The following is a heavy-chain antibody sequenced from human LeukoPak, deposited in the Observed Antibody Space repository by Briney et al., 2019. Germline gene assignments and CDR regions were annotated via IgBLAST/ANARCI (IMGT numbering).Heavy chain of an antibody. CDR1: GFTISSNY. Sequence: GGSLRLSCAASGFTISSNYMSWVRQAPGKGLEWVSVISSADTTYYADSVKGRFTISRDNAKNSLNLQMNSLRAEDTAVYYCARVLGGYCSGTLCAFDIWGQGTMVTVSS. CDR3: ARVLGGYCSGTLCAFDI. D-gene: IGHD2-2*01. J-gene: IGHJ3*02. CDR2: ISSADTT. V-gene: IGHV3-53*01.